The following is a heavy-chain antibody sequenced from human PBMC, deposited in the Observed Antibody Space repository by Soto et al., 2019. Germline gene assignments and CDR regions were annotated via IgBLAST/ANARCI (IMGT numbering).Heavy chain of an antibody. CDR2: IYYSGST. V-gene: IGHV4-34*01. Sequence: SETLSLTCAVYGGSFTDYFWTWIRQPPGKGLEWIGYIYYSGSTYYNPSLKSRVTISVDRSKNQFSLKLSSVTAADTAVYYCARVIQNNWFDPWGQGTLVTVSS. D-gene: IGHD3-16*01. J-gene: IGHJ5*02. CDR1: GGSFTDYF. CDR3: ARVIQNNWFDP.